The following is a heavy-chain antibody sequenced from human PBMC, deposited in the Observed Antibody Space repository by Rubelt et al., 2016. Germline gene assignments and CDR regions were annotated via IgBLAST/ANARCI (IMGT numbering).Heavy chain of an antibody. J-gene: IGHJ4*02. CDR2: IFHSGST. CDR1: GGSISRGNW. Sequence: QVQLQDSGPGLVKPSGTLSLTCAVSGGSISRGNWWRWVRQPPGKGLEWIGKIFHSGSTDYNPSLKSRVTLSLATSASQFSRKLNSVTAADTAIYYCARDFGDFRTDFWGQGTLVTVSS. D-gene: IGHD3-16*01. CDR3: ARDFGDFRTDF. V-gene: IGHV4-4*02.